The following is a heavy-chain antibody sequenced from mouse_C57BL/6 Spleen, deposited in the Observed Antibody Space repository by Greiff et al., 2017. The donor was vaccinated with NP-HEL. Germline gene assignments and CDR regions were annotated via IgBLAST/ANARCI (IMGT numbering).Heavy chain of an antibody. CDR1: GYTFTSYW. J-gene: IGHJ1*03. Sequence: QVQLKQPGAELVKPGASVKLSCKASGYTFTSYWMPWVKQRPGQGLEWIGMIHPNSGSTNYNEKFKSKATLTVDKSSSTAYMQLSSLTSEDSAVYYCAPTYSNYGYFDVWGTGTTVTVSS. CDR3: APTYSNYGYFDV. D-gene: IGHD2-5*01. CDR2: IHPNSGST. V-gene: IGHV1-64*01.